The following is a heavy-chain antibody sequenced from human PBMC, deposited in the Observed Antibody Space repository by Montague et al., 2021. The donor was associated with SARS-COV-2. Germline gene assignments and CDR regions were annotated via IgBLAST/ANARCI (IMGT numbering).Heavy chain of an antibody. D-gene: IGHD4-17*01. J-gene: IGHJ6*02. CDR3: ARGRTVTTFYSYYGMDV. CDR2: INHSGST. CDR1: GGSISSSNW. Sequence: SETLSLTCAVSGGSISSSNWWSWVRQPPGKGLEWIGEINHSGSTNYNPSLKSRVTISVDTSKNQFSLKLSSLTAADTAVYYCARGRTVTTFYSYYGMDVWGQGTTVTVSS. V-gene: IGHV4-4*02.